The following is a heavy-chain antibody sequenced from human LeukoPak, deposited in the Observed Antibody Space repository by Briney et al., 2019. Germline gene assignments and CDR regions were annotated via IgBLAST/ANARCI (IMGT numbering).Heavy chain of an antibody. Sequence: SQTLSLTCTVSGGSISSGSYYWSWVRQPPGKGLEWIGEIYHSGSTNYNPSLKSRVTISVDKSKNQFSLKLSSVTAADTAVYYCARVGRIVGAAVRAFDIWGQGTMVTVSS. CDR1: GGSISSGSYY. CDR3: ARVGRIVGAAVRAFDI. J-gene: IGHJ3*02. V-gene: IGHV4-39*07. CDR2: IYHSGST. D-gene: IGHD1-26*01.